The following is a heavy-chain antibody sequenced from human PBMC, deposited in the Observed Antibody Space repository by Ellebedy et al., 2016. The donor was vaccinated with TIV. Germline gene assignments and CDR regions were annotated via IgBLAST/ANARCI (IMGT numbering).Heavy chain of an antibody. CDR2: INQGGSET. J-gene: IGHJ4*02. CDR3: ARSPATGTVDY. D-gene: IGHD1-1*01. CDR1: RFTFRDYW. V-gene: IGHV3-7*01. Sequence: GGSLRLSXAASRFTFRDYWMSWVRQAPGKGLEWVANINQGGSETYYVDSVKGRFTMSRDNAKNSLYLQLNSLRVEDTAVYFCARSPATGTVDYWGQGALVIVSS.